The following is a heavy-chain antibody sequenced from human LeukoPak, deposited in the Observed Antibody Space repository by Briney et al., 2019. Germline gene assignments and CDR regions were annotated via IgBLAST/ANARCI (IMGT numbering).Heavy chain of an antibody. D-gene: IGHD3-16*02. CDR3: ARDLEGSGDYVWGSYRGKNPFALDY. V-gene: IGHV3-21*01. CDR2: ISSSSSYI. CDR1: GFTFSSYS. Sequence: PGGSLRLSCAASGFTFSSYSMNWVRQAPGKGLEWVSSISSSSSYIYYADSVKGRFTISRDNAKNSLYLQMNSLRAEDTAVYYCARDLEGSGDYVWGSYRGKNPFALDYWGQGTLVTVSS. J-gene: IGHJ4*02.